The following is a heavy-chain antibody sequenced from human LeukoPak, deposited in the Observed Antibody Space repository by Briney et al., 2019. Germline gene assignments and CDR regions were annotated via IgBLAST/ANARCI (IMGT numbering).Heavy chain of an antibody. CDR3: AREIVGDTKSFDY. V-gene: IGHV1-2*02. J-gene: IGHJ4*02. D-gene: IGHD1-26*01. CDR1: GYTFSGHY. CDR2: INPNTGVT. Sequence: ASVKVSCKASGYTFSGHYMHWVRQAPGQGLDWMGCINPNTGVTNYLQKFQGRVTVTRDTSINTVYMELSSLRSDDTAVYYCAREIVGDTKSFDYWGQGTLVTVSS.